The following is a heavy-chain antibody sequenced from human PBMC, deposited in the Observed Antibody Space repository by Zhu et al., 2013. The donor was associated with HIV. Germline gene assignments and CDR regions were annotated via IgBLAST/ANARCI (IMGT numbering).Heavy chain of an antibody. J-gene: IGHJ6*02. CDR3: ARDRPSYLSQIAVADLYYYYGMDV. CDR1: GYRIVSYG. D-gene: IGHD6-19*01. V-gene: IGHV1-18*01. CDR2: ITPHNGNT. Sequence: QVQLVQSGAEVKKPGASVKVSCKASGYRIVSYGIAWVRQVPGEGLEWMGWITPHNGNTNYAQKLQGRVTMTTDTSTSTAYMELRSLRSDDTAVYYCARDRPSYLSQIAVADLYYYYGMDVWGQGTTVTVSS.